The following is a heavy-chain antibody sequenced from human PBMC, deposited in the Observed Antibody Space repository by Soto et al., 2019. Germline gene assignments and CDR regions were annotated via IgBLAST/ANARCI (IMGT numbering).Heavy chain of an antibody. Sequence: XDSLTLSCAAFGFTFGSFCMAWFRQAPGKGLEWVANIKQDGSEKYYVDSVKGRFTISRDNAKNSLYLQMNSLRAEDTAVYYCAREGSSTFLDYWGQGTLVTVSS. V-gene: IGHV3-7*03. D-gene: IGHD6-13*01. CDR2: IKQDGSEK. J-gene: IGHJ4*02. CDR3: AREGSSTFLDY. CDR1: GFTFGSFC.